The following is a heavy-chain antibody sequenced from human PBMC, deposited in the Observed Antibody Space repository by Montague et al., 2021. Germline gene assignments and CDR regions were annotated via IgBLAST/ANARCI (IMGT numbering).Heavy chain of an antibody. CDR3: AGHSVGFESYYNGLDV. CDR1: GGSFNAYY. Sequence: SETLSLTCAVYGGSFNAYYWSWIRQSPGKGLEWIGEIHHRGSIYYDPTTDYNPLLQSRVTIAVDASKNQFSLRLRSVTAADTAVYYCAGHSVGFESYYNGLDVWGRGTPVIVSS. V-gene: IGHV4-34*01. J-gene: IGHJ6*02. CDR2: IHHRGSIYYDPTT. D-gene: IGHD3-10*01.